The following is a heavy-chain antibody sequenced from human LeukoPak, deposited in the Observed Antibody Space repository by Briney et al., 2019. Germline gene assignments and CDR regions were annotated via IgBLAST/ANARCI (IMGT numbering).Heavy chain of an antibody. Sequence: GASVKVSCKASGYTFTSYAMHWVRQAPGQGLEWMGWIHPSTGNPTYAQDFTGRFVFSLDTSVSTTYLQISSLKAEDTAVYYCARAYQRLGQLSLPDYWGQGTLVTVSS. D-gene: IGHD3-16*02. CDR3: ARAYQRLGQLSLPDY. V-gene: IGHV7-4-1*02. CDR2: IHPSTGNP. J-gene: IGHJ4*02. CDR1: GYTFTSYA.